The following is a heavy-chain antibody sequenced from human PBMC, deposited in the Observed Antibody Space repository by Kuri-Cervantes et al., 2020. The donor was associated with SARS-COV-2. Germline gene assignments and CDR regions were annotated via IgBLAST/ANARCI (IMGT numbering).Heavy chain of an antibody. CDR1: AFTFSNYE. CDR3: ARVSANCSGGSCYGPSYYYYGMDV. D-gene: IGHD2-15*01. Sequence: GESLKISCAASAFTFSNYEMDWVRQAPGKGLEWVSYYGSVKGRFTISRDNAKNSLYLQMNSLRAEDTAVYYCARVSANCSGGSCYGPSYYYYGMDVWGQGTTVTVSS. V-gene: IGHV3-69-1*01. J-gene: IGHJ6*02.